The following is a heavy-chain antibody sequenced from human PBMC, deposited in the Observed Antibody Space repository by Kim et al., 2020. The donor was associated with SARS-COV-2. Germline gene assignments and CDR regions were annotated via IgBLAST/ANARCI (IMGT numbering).Heavy chain of an antibody. CDR2: INSGNGNT. D-gene: IGHD6-19*01. J-gene: IGHJ3*01. CDR1: GYTFSAYA. CDR3: ARRLAAGPNHAFDL. Sequence: ASVKVSCKASGYTFSAYAIHWVRQAPGQSFEWMGWINSGNGNTKYSQNFQDRVSLITDISASTVYMELTSLRFEDTAVYYCARRLAAGPNHAFDLWGQGTMVTVSS. V-gene: IGHV1-3*01.